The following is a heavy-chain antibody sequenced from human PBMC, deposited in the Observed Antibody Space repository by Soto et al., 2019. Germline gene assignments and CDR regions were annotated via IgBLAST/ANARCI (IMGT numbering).Heavy chain of an antibody. CDR2: ISESGGST. CDR3: FFTSRRRHTRLTSGLGIPAEPLLRSRIPAE. D-gene: IGHD3-9*01. J-gene: IGHJ1*01. Sequence: WVSVISESGGSTHYTDSVRGRFTVSRDNSKNTLSLRMNSLRDEDTAVYFCFFTSRRRHTRLTSGLGIPAEPLLRSRIPAE. V-gene: IGHV3-23*01.